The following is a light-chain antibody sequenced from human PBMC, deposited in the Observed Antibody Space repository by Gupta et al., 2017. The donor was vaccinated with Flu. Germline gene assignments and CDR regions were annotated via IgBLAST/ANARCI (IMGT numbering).Light chain of an antibody. CDR2: DVS. CDR1: SSDVGRSDY. V-gene: IGLV2-14*01. J-gene: IGLJ1*01. Sequence: QAAMQQPATVSGSPGQTTTISCTGTSSDVGRSDYVSWYQQHPDKAPKLIIYDVSTRPSAVSSRFSGSKSGNTASLTISGLQAEDETDYYCSSYTSGSTFYVFGTGTKFTVL. CDR3: SSYTSGSTFYV.